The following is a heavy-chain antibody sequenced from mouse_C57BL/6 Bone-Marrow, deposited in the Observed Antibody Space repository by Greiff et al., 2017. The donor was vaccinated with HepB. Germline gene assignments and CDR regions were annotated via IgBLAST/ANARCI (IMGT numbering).Heavy chain of an antibody. CDR3: ARWYYGNFAP. J-gene: IGHJ2*01. CDR2: IYPGDGDT. D-gene: IGHD2-1*01. Sequence: QVQLQQSGPELVKPGASVKISCKASGYAFSSSWMNWVKQRPGKGLEWIGRIYPGDGDTKYNGKFKGKATLTADKSSSTAYMQLSSLTSEDSAVYFCARWYYGNFAPWGQGTTLTVSS. CDR1: GYAFSSSW. V-gene: IGHV1-82*01.